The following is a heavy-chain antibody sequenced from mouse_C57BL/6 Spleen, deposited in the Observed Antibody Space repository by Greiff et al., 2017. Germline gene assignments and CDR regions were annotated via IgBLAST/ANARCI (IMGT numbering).Heavy chain of an antibody. CDR2: IDPNSGGT. J-gene: IGHJ4*01. Sequence: QVQLQQPGAELVKPGASVKLSCQASGYTFTSYWMHWVQQRPGRGLEWIGRIDPNSGGTKYNDKFKSQATLTVYKPSSTAYMQLSSLTSEDSAVYYCARKYYGSSSYAMDYWGQGTSVTVSS. V-gene: IGHV1-72*01. CDR1: GYTFTSYW. CDR3: ARKYYGSSSYAMDY. D-gene: IGHD1-1*01.